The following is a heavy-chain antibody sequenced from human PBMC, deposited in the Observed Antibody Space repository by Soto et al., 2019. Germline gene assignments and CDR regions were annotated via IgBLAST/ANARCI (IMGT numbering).Heavy chain of an antibody. CDR1: GFTFDDYA. CDR2: ISWNSGSI. CDR3: AKSPTGYMDV. J-gene: IGHJ6*03. V-gene: IGHV3-9*01. Sequence: GGSLRLSCAASGFTFDDYAMHWVRQAPGKGLEWVSGISWNSGSIGYADSVKGRFTISRDNAKNSLYLQMNSLRAEDTALYYCAKSPTGYMDVWGKGTTVTVSS.